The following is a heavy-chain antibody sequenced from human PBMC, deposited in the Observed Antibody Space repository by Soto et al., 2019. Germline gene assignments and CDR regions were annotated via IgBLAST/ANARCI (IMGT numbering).Heavy chain of an antibody. CDR2: ISYDGSNK. Sequence: GGSLRLSCAASGFTFSSYAMHWVRQAPGKGLEWVAVISYDGSNKYYADSVKGRFTISRDNSKNTLYLQMNSLRAEDTAVYYCARIPNVCSGGSCHFDYWGQGTLVTVSS. D-gene: IGHD2-15*01. J-gene: IGHJ4*02. CDR3: ARIPNVCSGGSCHFDY. CDR1: GFTFSSYA. V-gene: IGHV3-30-3*01.